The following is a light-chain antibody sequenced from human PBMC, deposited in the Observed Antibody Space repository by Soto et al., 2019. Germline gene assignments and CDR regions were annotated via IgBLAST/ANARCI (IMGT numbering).Light chain of an antibody. CDR2: DSS. V-gene: IGKV1-5*01. J-gene: IGKJ1*01. CDR3: QQYINYPGT. Sequence: DIQMTQSPSALSGFVGDRVTITCRASQSISTWLAWYQQKPGKAPKLLIYDSSSLESGVPSRFGGGGSGTEFTVTISSLQPDDFAIYYCQQYINYPGTCGQGTNVDIK. CDR1: QSISTW.